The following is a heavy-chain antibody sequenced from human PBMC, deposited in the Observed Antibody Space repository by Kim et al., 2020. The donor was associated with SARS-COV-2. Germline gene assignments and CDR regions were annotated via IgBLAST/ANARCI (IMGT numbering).Heavy chain of an antibody. Sequence: ASVKVSCKASGYTFTSYYMHWVRQAPGQGLEWMGIINPSGGSTSYAQKFQGRVTMTRDTSTSTVYMELSSLRSEDTAVYYCARDPLKRAYEKEDIVVVVAATPPQAINDYWGQGTLVTVSS. CDR1: GYTFTSYY. CDR3: ARDPLKRAYEKEDIVVVVAATPPQAINDY. CDR2: INPSGGST. J-gene: IGHJ4*02. D-gene: IGHD2-15*01. V-gene: IGHV1-46*01.